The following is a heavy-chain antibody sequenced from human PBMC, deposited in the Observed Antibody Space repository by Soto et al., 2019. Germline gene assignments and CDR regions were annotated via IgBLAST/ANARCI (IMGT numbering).Heavy chain of an antibody. CDR3: AREPPTVTTDTFQNHYFDY. CDR2: IYHSGST. Sequence: PSETLFLTCAVSGGSISSSNWWSWVRQPPGKGLEWIGEIYHSGSTNYNPSLKSRVTISVDKSKNQFSLKLSSVTADDTAVYYCAREPPTVTTDTFQNHYFDYWGQGTLVTVSS. D-gene: IGHD4-17*01. V-gene: IGHV4-4*02. CDR1: GGSISSSNW. J-gene: IGHJ4*02.